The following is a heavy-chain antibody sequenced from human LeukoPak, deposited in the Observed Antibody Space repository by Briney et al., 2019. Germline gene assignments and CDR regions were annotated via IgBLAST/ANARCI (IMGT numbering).Heavy chain of an antibody. CDR2: ISSSGSII. D-gene: IGHD3-22*01. CDR3: ARGSSGYSDSEIDY. Sequence: GGSLRLSCAASGFTFSDYYMSWIRQASGKGLEWVSYISSSGSIIYYADSVKGRFTVSRDNAKNSLYLEMNSLRAEDTAVYYCARGSSGYSDSEIDYWGQGTLVTVSS. CDR1: GFTFSDYY. J-gene: IGHJ4*02. V-gene: IGHV3-11*04.